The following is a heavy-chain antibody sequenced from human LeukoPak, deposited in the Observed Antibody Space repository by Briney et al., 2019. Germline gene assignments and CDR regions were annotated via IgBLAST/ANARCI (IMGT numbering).Heavy chain of an antibody. CDR2: ISDSDSTV. V-gene: IGHV3-48*03. CDR3: VRGVYCSGGSCYFKFDY. CDR1: GFXVSTYE. J-gene: IGHJ4*02. D-gene: IGHD2-15*01. Sequence: GGSLRLSCAASGFXVSTYEINWVRQAPGKGQEWVSYISDSDSTVYYADSVRGRFTISRDNAKNSLYLQMNSLRAEDTAVYYCVRGVYCSGGSCYFKFDYWGQGTQVTVSS.